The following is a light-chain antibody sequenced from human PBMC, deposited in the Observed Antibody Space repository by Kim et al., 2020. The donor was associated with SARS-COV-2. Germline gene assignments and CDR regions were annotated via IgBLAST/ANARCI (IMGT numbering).Light chain of an antibody. J-gene: IGKJ2*01. CDR1: QSITNY. CDR2: AAS. CDR3: QQSYSTPPT. V-gene: IGKV1-39*01. Sequence: DIQMTQSPSSLSASVGDGVTITCRASQSITNYLNWFQQKPGRAPKLLIYAASSLQSGVPSRFSGGESGTVFTLAISSLQPEDFATYYCQQSYSTPPTFGQGTKLEI.